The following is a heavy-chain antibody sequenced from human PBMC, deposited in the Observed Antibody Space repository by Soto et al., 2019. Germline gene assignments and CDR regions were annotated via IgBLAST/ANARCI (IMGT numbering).Heavy chain of an antibody. Sequence: GASVKVSCKASGYTFTSYYMHWVRQAPGQGLEWMGIINPSGGSTSYAQKFQGRVTMTRDTSTSTVYMELSSLRSEDTAVYYCARHLSGTTDGNWFDPWGQGTLVTVSS. V-gene: IGHV1-46*01. CDR2: INPSGGST. CDR3: ARHLSGTTDGNWFDP. D-gene: IGHD1-7*01. J-gene: IGHJ5*02. CDR1: GYTFTSYY.